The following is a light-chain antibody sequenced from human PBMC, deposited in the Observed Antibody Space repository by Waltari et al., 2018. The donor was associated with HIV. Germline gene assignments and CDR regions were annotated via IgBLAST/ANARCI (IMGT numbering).Light chain of an antibody. CDR3: MQPLHSPYT. J-gene: IGKJ2*01. Sequence: DIVLTQSPLYLSVTPGEPASISCRSSQTLLHSNTYNYLDWYLQKPGQSPQLLIYLRSNRASGVPDRFSGTGSGTDFTLKISRVETEDVGIYYCMQPLHSPYTFGQGTKLQI. CDR1: QTLLHSNTYNY. V-gene: IGKV2-28*01. CDR2: LRS.